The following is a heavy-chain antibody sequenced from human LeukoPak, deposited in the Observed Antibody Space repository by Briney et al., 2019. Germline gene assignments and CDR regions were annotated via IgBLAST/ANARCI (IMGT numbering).Heavy chain of an antibody. D-gene: IGHD1-26*01. CDR2: IYHSGST. CDR1: GGSISSGGYS. V-gene: IGHV4-30-2*01. J-gene: IGHJ5*02. Sequence: PSETLSLTCAVSGGSISSGGYSWSWIRQPPGKGLEWIGYIYHSGSTYYNPSLKSRVTISVDRSKNQFSLELSSVTAADTAVYYCARAPQWELDAWFDPWGQGTLVTVSS. CDR3: ARAPQWELDAWFDP.